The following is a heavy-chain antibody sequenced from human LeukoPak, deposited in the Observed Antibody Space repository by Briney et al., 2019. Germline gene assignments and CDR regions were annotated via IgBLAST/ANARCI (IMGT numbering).Heavy chain of an antibody. J-gene: IGHJ3*02. CDR1: GVTFSSYA. V-gene: IGHV3-64*01. D-gene: IGHD3-10*01. CDR2: MSSNVGIT. Sequence: GGSLRLSCAASGVTFSSYAMHWVREAAGKGLEYVSAMSSNVGITYYANSVKGRFTISRGNSKNTLYLQMGSLRAEDMAVSYCARDRRRYGSGSHNAFDICGQGKMVTVSS. CDR3: ARDRRRYGSGSHNAFDI.